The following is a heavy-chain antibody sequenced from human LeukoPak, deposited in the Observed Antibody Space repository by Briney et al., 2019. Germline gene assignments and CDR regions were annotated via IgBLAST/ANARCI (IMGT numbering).Heavy chain of an antibody. CDR1: GGSISSDY. CDR3: ARELIRNSGSYHCDS. Sequence: SETLSLTCTVSGGSISSDYWTWIRQPPGKGLEWIGSVHYTGNTFYNPSLKTRLTMSVDMSKNQFSLTMTSVTATDTAVYYCARELIRNSGSYHCDSWGQGTLVAVS. V-gene: IGHV4-59*04. CDR2: VHYTGNT. J-gene: IGHJ4*02. D-gene: IGHD1-26*01.